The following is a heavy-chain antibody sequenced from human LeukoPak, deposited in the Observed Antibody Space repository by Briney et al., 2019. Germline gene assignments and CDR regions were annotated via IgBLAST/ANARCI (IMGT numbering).Heavy chain of an antibody. Sequence: GGSLRLSCAASGFTFSSYWMTWVCQAPGRGLEWVANINQDGSEKYYVDSVKGRFTISRDNAKNSLYLQMNSPRAEDTAVYYCTTVWAAYTSRYFDYWGQGTLSPSPQ. CDR3: TTVWAAYTSRYFDY. J-gene: IGHJ4*02. CDR2: INQDGSEK. D-gene: IGHD3-16*01. V-gene: IGHV3-7*01. CDR1: GFTFSSYW.